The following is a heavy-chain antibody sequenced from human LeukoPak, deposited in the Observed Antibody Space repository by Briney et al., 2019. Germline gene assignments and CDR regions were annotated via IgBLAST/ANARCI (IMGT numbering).Heavy chain of an antibody. Sequence: ASVKVSCKTSGYTFTAYHIHWMRQAPGQGLEWMGWVDPHSGDTHYAPSFQGRVTMTRDKSISTVYMELSRLSSDDTAVYYCARQEAGYVGGVYWKRFDPWGQGSLVTVSS. CDR2: VDPHSGDT. V-gene: IGHV1-2*02. CDR3: ARQEAGYVGGVYWKRFDP. CDR1: GYTFTAYH. D-gene: IGHD2-8*02. J-gene: IGHJ5*02.